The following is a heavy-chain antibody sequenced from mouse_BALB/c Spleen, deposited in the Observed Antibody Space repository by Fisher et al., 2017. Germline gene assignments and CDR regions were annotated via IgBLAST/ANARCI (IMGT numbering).Heavy chain of an antibody. J-gene: IGHJ1*01. Sequence: KFKGKASITADTSSNTAYLQLSSLTSEDTAVYYCARYGNYGYFDVWGAGTTVTVSS. V-gene: IGHV14-1*02. CDR3: ARYGNYGYFDV. D-gene: IGHD2-1*01.